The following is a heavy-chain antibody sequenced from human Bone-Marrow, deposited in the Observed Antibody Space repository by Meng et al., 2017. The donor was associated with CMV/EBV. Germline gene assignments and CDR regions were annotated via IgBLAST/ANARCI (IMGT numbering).Heavy chain of an antibody. D-gene: IGHD3-10*01. J-gene: IGHJ5*02. CDR3: ATLSTGVPWFDP. V-gene: IGHV3-7*01. CDR2: INQDGSEK. CDR1: GFTFSSYW. Sequence: GGSLRLSCSASGFTFSSYWMSWVRQAPGKGLEWVANINQDGSEKYYVDSVKGRFTISRDNAKNSLYLQMNSLRAEDTAVYYCATLSTGVPWFDPWGQGTLVTVSS.